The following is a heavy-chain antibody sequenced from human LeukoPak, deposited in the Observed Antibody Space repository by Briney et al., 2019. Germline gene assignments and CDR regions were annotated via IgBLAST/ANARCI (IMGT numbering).Heavy chain of an antibody. D-gene: IGHD2-21*01. CDR1: GFTFSSHX. CDR3: ARSRTLWGAFDI. V-gene: IGHV3-13*05. Sequence: PGGSLRLSCAASGFTFSSHXXXXXRRTTXKXXXXXSGIGTAGDPYYLDSVKGXXXISXENAKNSLYLQMNSLRAGDTAVYYCARSRTLWGAFDIWGQGTMVTVSS. CDR2: IGTAGDP. J-gene: IGHJ3*02.